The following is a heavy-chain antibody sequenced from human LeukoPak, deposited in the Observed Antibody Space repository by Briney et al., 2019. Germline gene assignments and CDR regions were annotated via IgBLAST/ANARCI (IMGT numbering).Heavy chain of an antibody. D-gene: IGHD3-10*01. J-gene: IGHJ6*03. CDR2: INHSGST. CDR3: ARAWGVRSFSYYYMDV. CDR1: GYSISSGYY. Sequence: NASETLSLTCTVSGYSISSGYYWGWIRQPPGKGLEWIGEINHSGSTNYNPSLKSRVTISVDTSKNQSSLKLSSVTAADTAVYYCARAWGVRSFSYYYMDVWGKGTTVTVSS. V-gene: IGHV4-38-2*02.